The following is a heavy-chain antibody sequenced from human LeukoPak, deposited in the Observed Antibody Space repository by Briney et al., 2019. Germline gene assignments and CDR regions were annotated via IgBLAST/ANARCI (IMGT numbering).Heavy chain of an antibody. CDR2: INHSGST. J-gene: IGHJ4*02. CDR1: GGSFSGYY. CDR3: ARRGSSSWYEVRYYFDY. D-gene: IGHD6-13*01. Sequence: PSETLSLTCAVYGGSFSGYYWSWIRQPPGKGLEWIGEINHSGSTNYNPSLKSRVTISVDTSKNQFSPKLSSVTAADTAVYYCARRGSSSWYEVRYYFDYWGQGTLVTVSS. V-gene: IGHV4-34*01.